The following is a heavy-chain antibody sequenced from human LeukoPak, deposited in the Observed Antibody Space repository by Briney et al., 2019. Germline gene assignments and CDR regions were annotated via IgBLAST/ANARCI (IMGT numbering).Heavy chain of an antibody. Sequence: PSETLSLTCTVSGGSISSYYWSWIRQPPGKGREWIGYIYYSGRTNYNPSLKSRVTISVDTSKNQFSLKLSSVTAADTAVYYCARKSTIAAEFDYWGQGTLVTVSS. V-gene: IGHV4-59*01. CDR1: GGSISSYY. CDR2: IYYSGRT. D-gene: IGHD6-13*01. J-gene: IGHJ4*02. CDR3: ARKSTIAAEFDY.